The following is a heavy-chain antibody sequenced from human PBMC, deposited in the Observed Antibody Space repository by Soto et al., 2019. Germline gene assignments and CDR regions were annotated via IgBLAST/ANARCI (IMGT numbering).Heavy chain of an antibody. V-gene: IGHV3-30*18. Sequence: QVQLVESGGGVVQPGRSLRLSCAASGLTLSIYGMHWVRQAPGKGLEWVAAISNDGNKIYYADSVRGRFTISRDNSRSTLYLQMNSLRTEDTAIYYCVNSFRSSGYYYFDYWGQGTLVTVSS. J-gene: IGHJ4*02. CDR3: VNSFRSSGYYYFDY. D-gene: IGHD5-12*01. CDR2: ISNDGNKI. CDR1: GLTLSIYG.